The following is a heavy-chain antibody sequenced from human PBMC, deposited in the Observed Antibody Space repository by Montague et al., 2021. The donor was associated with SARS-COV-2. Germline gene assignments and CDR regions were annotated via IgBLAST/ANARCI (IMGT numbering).Heavy chain of an antibody. Sequence: SETLSLTCTVSVDSVNNNKNYWGWIRQPPGEGLEWIGSNYHDGSTYYNPSLWSRITMSVDTAKNQFSLRLTSVTAADTAVYYCAHRGGLGAIWGQGTLVTVSS. CDR3: AHRGGLGAI. J-gene: IGHJ1*01. D-gene: IGHD3-10*01. V-gene: IGHV4-39*01. CDR1: VDSVNNNKNY. CDR2: NYHDGST.